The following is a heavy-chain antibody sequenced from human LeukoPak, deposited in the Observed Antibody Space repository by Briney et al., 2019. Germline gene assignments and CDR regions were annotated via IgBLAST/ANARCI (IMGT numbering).Heavy chain of an antibody. CDR2: IFTSGIT. CDR1: GGSISLYY. Sequence: SETLSLTCTVSGGSISLYYWNWIRQPAGKGLEWIWRIFTSGITNYNPSLKSRVTMSVDTSKSQFSLALSSVTAADTAVYYCAREISGSYYNPLGYMDVWGKGTTVTVAS. D-gene: IGHD3-10*01. CDR3: AREISGSYYNPLGYMDV. V-gene: IGHV4-4*07. J-gene: IGHJ6*03.